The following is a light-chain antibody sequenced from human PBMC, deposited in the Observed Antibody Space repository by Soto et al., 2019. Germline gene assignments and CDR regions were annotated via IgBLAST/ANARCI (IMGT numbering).Light chain of an antibody. V-gene: IGKV1-39*01. CDR2: AAS. Sequence: IQMTQSPSSLSASVGDRVTITCRASQSIRSYLNCYQQKPGKAPNLLIYAASGLQTGAPSRFSGSGSGTDFTLSISSLQREDFATYYCQQSYITPPGTFGQGTKVDIK. CDR3: QQSYITPPGT. J-gene: IGKJ1*01. CDR1: QSIRSY.